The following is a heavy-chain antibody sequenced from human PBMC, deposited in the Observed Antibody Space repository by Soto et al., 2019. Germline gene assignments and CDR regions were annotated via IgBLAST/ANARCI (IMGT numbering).Heavy chain of an antibody. Sequence: GGSLRLSCAASGFTVSSNYMSWVRQAPGKGLEWVSAISGSGGSTYYADSVKGRFTISRDNSKNTLYLQMNSLRAEDTAVYYCAKPPGLLFDYWGQGTLVTVSS. V-gene: IGHV3-23*01. CDR3: AKPPGLLFDY. J-gene: IGHJ4*02. CDR1: GFTVSSNY. CDR2: ISGSGGST. D-gene: IGHD3-22*01.